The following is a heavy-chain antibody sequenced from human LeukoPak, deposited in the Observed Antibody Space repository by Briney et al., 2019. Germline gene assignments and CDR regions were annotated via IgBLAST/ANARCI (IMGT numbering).Heavy chain of an antibody. Sequence: PGGSLRLSCAASGFTFTGYAMHWVRQAPGKGLEWVAVISHDGSNKYYADSVKGRFTISRDNSKNTLYLQMNSLRAEDTAVYYCARELGVDTAMVVDYWGQGTLVTVSS. V-gene: IGHV3-30*14. CDR1: GFTFTGYA. J-gene: IGHJ4*02. CDR2: ISHDGSNK. D-gene: IGHD5-18*01. CDR3: ARELGVDTAMVVDY.